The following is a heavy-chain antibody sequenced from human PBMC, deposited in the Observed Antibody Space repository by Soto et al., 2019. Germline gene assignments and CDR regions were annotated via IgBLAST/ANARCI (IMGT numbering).Heavy chain of an antibody. V-gene: IGHV4-39*01. CDR3: AKVVVAATRHTDFDS. D-gene: IGHD2-15*01. CDR2: IYYDGST. Sequence: PSETLSLTCTVSGGSINSNNYYWAWIRQPPGKGLAWIASIYYDGSTYYNPSLKSRVTISIDTSKNQFSLRPRSVTAADTAIYYCAKVVVAATRHTDFDSWGQGTLVTVSS. J-gene: IGHJ4*02. CDR1: GGSINSNNYY.